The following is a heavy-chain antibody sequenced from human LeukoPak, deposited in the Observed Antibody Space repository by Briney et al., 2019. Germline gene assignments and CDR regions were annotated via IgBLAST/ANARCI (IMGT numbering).Heavy chain of an antibody. CDR1: GYTFSSYG. D-gene: IGHD5-18*01. Sequence: GGSLRLSCAASGYTFSSYGRHWVRQAPGRGLEWVAFIRYDGSNKYYADSVKGRFTISRDNSKNTLYLQMNSLRAEDTAVYYCAKDGYPLWDYWGQGTLVTVSS. V-gene: IGHV3-30*02. CDR3: AKDGYPLWDY. J-gene: IGHJ4*02. CDR2: IRYDGSNK.